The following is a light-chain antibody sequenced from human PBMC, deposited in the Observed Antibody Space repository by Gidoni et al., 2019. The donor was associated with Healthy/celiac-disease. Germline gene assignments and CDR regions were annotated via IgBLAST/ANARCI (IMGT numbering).Light chain of an antibody. CDR1: QSISSY. CDR3: QQSYSTPLT. V-gene: IGKV1-39*01. J-gene: IGKJ4*01. Sequence: DIQMTQSPSSLSAPVGDRVTITCRASQSISSYLNWYQQKPGTAPKLLIYAASSLQSGVPSRFSGSGSGTDFTLTISSLQPEDFATYYCQQSYSTPLTFGGGTKVEIK. CDR2: AAS.